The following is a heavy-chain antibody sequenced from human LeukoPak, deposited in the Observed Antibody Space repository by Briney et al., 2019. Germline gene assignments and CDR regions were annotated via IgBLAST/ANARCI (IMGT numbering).Heavy chain of an antibody. CDR1: GGSISSNNW. CDR2: VYHSGST. CDR3: ARQVTFGYAFAYYFDY. Sequence: SETLSLTCAVSGGSISSNNWWSWVRQPPGKGLEWIGEVYHSGSTNYNPSLKSRVTISVDKSKNQFSLKLSSVTAADTAVYYCARQVTFGYAFAYYFDYWGQGSLVTVSS. J-gene: IGHJ4*02. D-gene: IGHD5-18*01. V-gene: IGHV4-4*02.